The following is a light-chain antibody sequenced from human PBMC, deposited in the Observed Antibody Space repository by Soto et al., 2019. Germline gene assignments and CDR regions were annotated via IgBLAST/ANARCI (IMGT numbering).Light chain of an antibody. V-gene: IGKV1-33*01. Sequence: DIQMTQSPSSLSASVGGRVTITCQASQDINKNLIWYQQKPGKAPKLLIYDASDLETGVPSRFSGSGSGTGFTFTISSLQPEDFATYYCQQYESLPLTFGQGTRLEIK. CDR2: DAS. CDR3: QQYESLPLT. J-gene: IGKJ5*01. CDR1: QDINKN.